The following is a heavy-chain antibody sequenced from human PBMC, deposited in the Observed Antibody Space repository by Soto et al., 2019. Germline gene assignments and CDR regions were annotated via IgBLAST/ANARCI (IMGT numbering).Heavy chain of an antibody. Sequence: GGSLRLSCAASGFTFSSYSMNWVRQAPGKGLEWVSSISSSSSYIYYADSVKGRFTISRDNAKNSLYLQMNSLRAEDTAVYYCASIQTGYDAFDIWGQGTMVTVSS. CDR1: GFTFSSYS. CDR3: ASIQTGYDAFDI. D-gene: IGHD1-1*01. V-gene: IGHV3-21*01. J-gene: IGHJ3*02. CDR2: ISSSSSYI.